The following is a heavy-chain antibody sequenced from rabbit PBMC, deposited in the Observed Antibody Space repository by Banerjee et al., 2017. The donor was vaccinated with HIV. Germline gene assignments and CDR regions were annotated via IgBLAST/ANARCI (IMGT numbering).Heavy chain of an antibody. CDR3: ARYVDFGGADYGANL. D-gene: IGHD2-1*01. Sequence: QEQLVESGGGLVQPGGSLKLSCKASGFDFSTYGVSWVRQAPGKGLEWIGIIDPVFGSTDYASWVNGRFTLSKASSTTVTLQMTSLTAADTATYVCARYVDFGGADYGANLWGPGTLVTVS. J-gene: IGHJ4*01. CDR1: GFDFSTYG. CDR2: IDPVFGST. V-gene: IGHV1S39*01.